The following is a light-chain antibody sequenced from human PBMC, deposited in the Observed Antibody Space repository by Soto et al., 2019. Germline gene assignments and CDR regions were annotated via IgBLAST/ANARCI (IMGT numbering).Light chain of an antibody. CDR3: SSYTSSRGGV. Sequence: QSALTQPASVSGSHGQSITISCTGTSSDVGGYNYVSWYQQHPGKAPKLMMYDVSNRPSGVSNRFSGSKSGNTASLTISGLQAEDEADYYCSSYTSSRGGVFGTGTKVTVL. CDR1: SSDVGGYNY. V-gene: IGLV2-14*01. CDR2: DVS. J-gene: IGLJ1*01.